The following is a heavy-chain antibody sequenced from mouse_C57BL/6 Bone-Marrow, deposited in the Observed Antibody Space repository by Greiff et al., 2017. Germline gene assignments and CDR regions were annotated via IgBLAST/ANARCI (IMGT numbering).Heavy chain of an antibody. Sequence: VQLQQSGPELVKPGASVKISCKASGYAFSSSWMNWVKQRPGKGLEWIGRIYPGDGDTNYNGKFKGKATLTADKSSSTAYMQLSSLTSEDSAVYFCARSVRAMDYWGQGTSVTVSS. J-gene: IGHJ4*01. CDR1: GYAFSSSW. CDR3: ARSVRAMDY. D-gene: IGHD2-14*01. CDR2: IYPGDGDT. V-gene: IGHV1-82*01.